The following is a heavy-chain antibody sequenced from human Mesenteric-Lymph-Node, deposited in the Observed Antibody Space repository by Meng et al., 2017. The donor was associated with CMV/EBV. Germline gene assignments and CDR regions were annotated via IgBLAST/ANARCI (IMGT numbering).Heavy chain of an antibody. J-gene: IGHJ4*02. V-gene: IGHV3-74*01. CDR2: IDRDGKTT. CDR1: SNW. Sequence: EMQLEESGGGLVQRGGALRLSCAVSSNWIHWVRQAPGKGPVWVSRIDRDGKTTDYAGSVRGRFTISRDSAKSTGYLQMNSLIAEDTAVYYCVRDFVGPNEYWGPGTMVTVSS. CDR3: VRDFVGPNEY. D-gene: IGHD1-26*01.